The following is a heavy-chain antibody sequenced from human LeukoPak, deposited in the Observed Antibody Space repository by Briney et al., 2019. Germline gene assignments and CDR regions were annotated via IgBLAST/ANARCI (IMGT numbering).Heavy chain of an antibody. Sequence: ASVKVSCKASGYTFTGYYMHWVRQAPGQGLEWMGWINPNSGGTNYAQKFQGRVTMTRDTSISTAYMELSRLRSDDTAVYYCARDRPSSSWFDYWGQGTLLTVSS. J-gene: IGHJ4*02. D-gene: IGHD6-13*01. CDR3: ARDRPSSSWFDY. V-gene: IGHV1-2*02. CDR2: INPNSGGT. CDR1: GYTFTGYY.